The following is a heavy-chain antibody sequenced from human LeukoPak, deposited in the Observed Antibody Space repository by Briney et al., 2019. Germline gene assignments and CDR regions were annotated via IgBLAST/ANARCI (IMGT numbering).Heavy chain of an antibody. D-gene: IGHD5-18*01. CDR1: GFTFSSYS. CDR2: IISSSSYI. V-gene: IGHV3-21*01. CDR3: ARDRAEGYSYGFFIGYFDY. J-gene: IGHJ4*02. Sequence: GGSLRLSCAASGFTFSSYSMNWVRQAPGKGLEWVSSIISSSSYIYYADSVKGRFTISRDNAKNSLYLQMNSLRAEDTAVYYCARDRAEGYSYGFFIGYFDYWGQGTLVTVSS.